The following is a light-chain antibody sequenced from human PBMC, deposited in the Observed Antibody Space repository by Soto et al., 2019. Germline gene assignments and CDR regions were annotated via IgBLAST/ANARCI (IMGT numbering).Light chain of an antibody. CDR3: QQRSNGPPLT. CDR1: QSVNSY. V-gene: IGKV3-11*01. Sequence: EIVLTQSPATLSLSPGERATLSCRSSQSVNSYLAWYQHKPGQAPRLLSYGASNRATGVPARFSGSGSGTDFTLTNSSLEPEDFALFYCQQRSNGPPLTFGQGTRREIK. CDR2: GAS. J-gene: IGKJ5*01.